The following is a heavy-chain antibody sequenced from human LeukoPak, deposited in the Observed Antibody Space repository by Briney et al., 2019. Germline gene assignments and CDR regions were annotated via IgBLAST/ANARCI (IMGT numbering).Heavy chain of an antibody. CDR1: SASFSSSY. CDR3: ATSPQYGGY. V-gene: IGHV4-59*04. Sequence: SETLSLTCTVSSASFSSSYWTWIRQPPGKGLEWTGTIYYSGSTQYNPSLKSRVTISVDTSKNQFSLKLSSVTAADTAVYYCATSPQYGGYLGQGTLVTVSS. CDR2: IYYSGST. D-gene: IGHD4-23*01. J-gene: IGHJ4*02.